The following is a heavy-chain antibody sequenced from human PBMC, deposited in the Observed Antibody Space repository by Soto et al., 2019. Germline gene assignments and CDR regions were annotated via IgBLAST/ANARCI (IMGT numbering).Heavy chain of an antibody. V-gene: IGHV3-23*01. J-gene: IGHJ4*02. CDR3: VIGQWLSTSYFNF. Sequence: PGGSLRLSCAASGFTFTSFAVSWVRQPPGKGLEWVSAISGSGGATYYADSVKGRFTVSRDNSRNTVYLQMDSLRVEDTAVYLFVIGQWLSTSYFNFWGKGTLVTVSS. CDR2: ISGSGGAT. CDR1: GFTFTSFA. D-gene: IGHD3-22*01.